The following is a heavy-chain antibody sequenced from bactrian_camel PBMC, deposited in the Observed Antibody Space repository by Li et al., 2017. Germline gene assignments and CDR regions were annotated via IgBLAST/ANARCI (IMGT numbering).Heavy chain of an antibody. Sequence: VQLVESGGGSVQAGGSLRLSCRASGYTYNSNSMGWFRQAPGKEREGVASIYRHTGGTYYAGSVKGRFTISLDNAKNTLYLQMNSLKSEDTAVYYCWREALLWGQGTQVTVS. CDR1: GYTYNSNS. D-gene: IGHD1*01. V-gene: IGHV3S6*01. J-gene: IGHJ4*01. CDR2: IYRHTGGT. CDR3: WREALL.